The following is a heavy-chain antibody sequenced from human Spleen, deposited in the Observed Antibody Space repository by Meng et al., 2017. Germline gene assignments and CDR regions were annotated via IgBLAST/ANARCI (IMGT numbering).Heavy chain of an antibody. Sequence: QVQLQQLGAGLLKPSETLSLTCAVYGGSFSGYYWSWIRQPPGKGLEWIGEINHSGSTNYNPSLKSRVTISIDTSKNQFSLKLSSVTAADTAVYYCARVDRDTGTYFDYWGQGILVTVSS. D-gene: IGHD1-26*01. CDR1: GGSFSGYY. CDR2: INHSGST. CDR3: ARVDRDTGTYFDY. J-gene: IGHJ4*02. V-gene: IGHV4-34*01.